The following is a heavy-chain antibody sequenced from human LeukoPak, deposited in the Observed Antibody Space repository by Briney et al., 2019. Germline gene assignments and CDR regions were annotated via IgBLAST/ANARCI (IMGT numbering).Heavy chain of an antibody. J-gene: IGHJ6*02. V-gene: IGHV3-7*03. D-gene: IGHD2-8*01. CDR2: IKQDGSEK. Sequence: GGSLRLSCVASGFTFSSSWMSWVRQAPGKGLEWVANIKQDGSEKSYVESVRGRFTISRDNAKNSLYLQLNSLRAEDTALYYCARLVPRCTNGVCPSNYYYYGMDVWGQGTTVTVSS. CDR3: ARLVPRCTNGVCPSNYYYYGMDV. CDR1: GFTFSSSW.